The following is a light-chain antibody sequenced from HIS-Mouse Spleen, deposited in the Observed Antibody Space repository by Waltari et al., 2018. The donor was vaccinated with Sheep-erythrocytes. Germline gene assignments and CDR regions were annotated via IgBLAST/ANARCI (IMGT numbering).Light chain of an antibody. CDR1: SRDVGGYNY. Sequence: QSALTQPASVSGSPGQSSTISCTGTSRDVGGYNYVSWYQQHPGKAPKLMIYEVRNGPSGVCNRVSGDKSGHTAALTISGLQAEDEGKYYRRSDTSSSSRVFGGGTNLTVL. CDR3: RSDTSSSSRV. CDR2: EVR. J-gene: IGLJ3*02. V-gene: IGLV2-14*01.